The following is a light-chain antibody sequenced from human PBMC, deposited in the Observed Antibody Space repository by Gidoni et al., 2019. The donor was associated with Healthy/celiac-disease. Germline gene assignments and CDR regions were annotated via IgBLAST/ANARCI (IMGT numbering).Light chain of an antibody. V-gene: IGKV4-1*01. CDR3: QQYYSTPMYT. J-gene: IGKJ2*01. CDR2: WAS. Sequence: DIVMTHSPDSLAVSLGERATINCKSRQSVLYSSNNKNYLAWYQQKPGQPPKLLIYWASTRESGVPDRLSGSGSGTDFTLTISSLQAEDVAVYYCQQYYSTPMYTFGQGTKLEIK. CDR1: QSVLYSSNNKNY.